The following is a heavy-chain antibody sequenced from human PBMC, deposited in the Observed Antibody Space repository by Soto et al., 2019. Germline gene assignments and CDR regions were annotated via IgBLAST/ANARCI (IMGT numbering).Heavy chain of an antibody. J-gene: IGHJ3*02. V-gene: IGHV3-33*06. D-gene: IGHD5-12*01. CDR1: GFTFSSYG. Sequence: QVQLVESGGGVVQPGRSLRLSCAASGFTFSSYGMHWVRQAPGKGLEWVAVIWYDGSNKYYADCVKGRFTISRDNSKNTLYLQLNSVRAEDTAVYYCAKDRKDGYNLEAFDIWGQGTMVTVSS. CDR2: IWYDGSNK. CDR3: AKDRKDGYNLEAFDI.